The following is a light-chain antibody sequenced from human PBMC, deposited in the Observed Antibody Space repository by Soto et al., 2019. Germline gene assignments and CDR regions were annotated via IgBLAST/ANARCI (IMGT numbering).Light chain of an antibody. CDR2: KAS. Sequence: DIQITQSPSTLSGSVGDRVTITFRASQTISSWLAWYQQKPGKAPKLLIYKASTLKSGVPSRFSGSRSGTEFTLTISSLQPDDFATYYCQQYTTYWTFGQGTKVDIK. V-gene: IGKV1-5*03. CDR1: QTISSW. CDR3: QQYTTYWT. J-gene: IGKJ1*01.